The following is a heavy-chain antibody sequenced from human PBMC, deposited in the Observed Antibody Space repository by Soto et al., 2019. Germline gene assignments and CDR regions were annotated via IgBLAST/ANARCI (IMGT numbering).Heavy chain of an antibody. J-gene: IGHJ6*02. V-gene: IGHV4-59*01. CDR1: GGSISSYY. Sequence: QVQLQESGPGLVKPSETLSLTCTVSGGSISSYYWSWIRQPPGKGLEWSGDIYYSGRANYNPSLMRRVTLSVDTAKNQFSRKLSSVTVADTAVYYCARDRASYCSSTSCSTDYYYYGMDVWGQGTTVTVSS. D-gene: IGHD2-2*01. CDR3: ARDRASYCSSTSCSTDYYYYGMDV. CDR2: IYYSGRA.